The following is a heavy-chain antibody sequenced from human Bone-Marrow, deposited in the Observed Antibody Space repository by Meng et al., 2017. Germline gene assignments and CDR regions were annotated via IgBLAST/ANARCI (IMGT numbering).Heavy chain of an antibody. V-gene: IGHV4-61*02. D-gene: IGHD6-13*01. CDR2: IYTSGST. Sequence: LRLSCTVSGGSISSGSYYWSWIRQPAGNGLEWIGRIYTSGSTNYNPSLKSRVTISVDTSKNQFSLKLSSVTAADTAVYYCARDRWYFDYWGQGTLVTVSS. J-gene: IGHJ4*02. CDR1: GGSISSGSYY. CDR3: ARDRWYFDY.